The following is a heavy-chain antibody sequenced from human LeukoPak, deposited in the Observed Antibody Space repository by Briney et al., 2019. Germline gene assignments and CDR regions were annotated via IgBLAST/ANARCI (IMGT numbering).Heavy chain of an antibody. Sequence: EASVKVSCKASGGTFSSYAISWVRQAPGHGSGWMGRIIPIFGTANYAQKFQGRATTTTDESTSTTYMELSSLRSEDTAVYYCARDGPHYDSSDYPPYYYYYYMDVWGKGTTVTVSS. J-gene: IGHJ6*03. V-gene: IGHV1-69*05. D-gene: IGHD3-22*01. CDR2: IIPIFGTA. CDR1: GGTFSSYA. CDR3: ARDGPHYDSSDYPPYYYYYYMDV.